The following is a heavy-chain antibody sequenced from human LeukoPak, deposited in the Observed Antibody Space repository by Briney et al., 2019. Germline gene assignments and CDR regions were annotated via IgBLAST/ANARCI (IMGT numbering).Heavy chain of an antibody. D-gene: IGHD6-19*01. V-gene: IGHV3-23*01. J-gene: IGHJ4*02. CDR2: ISGSGGST. CDR3: AKCYSSGLGSSYYFDY. CDR1: GFTFSSYA. Sequence: PGGSLRLSCAASGFTFSSYAMSWVRQAPGKGLEWVSAISGSGGSTYYADSVKGRFTISRDNSKNTLYLQMNSLRAEDTAVYYCAKCYSSGLGSSYYFDYWGQGTLVTVSS.